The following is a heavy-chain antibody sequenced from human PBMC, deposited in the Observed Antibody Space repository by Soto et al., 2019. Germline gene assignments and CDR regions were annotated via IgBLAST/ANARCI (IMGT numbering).Heavy chain of an antibody. CDR3: AREPPLAYYYDSSGYYYFDY. CDR2: TRNKANSYTT. D-gene: IGHD3-22*01. Sequence: PGGSLRLSCAASGFTFSDHYMDWVRQAPGKGLEWVGRTRNKANSYTTEYAASVKGRFTISRDDSKNSLYLQMNSLKTEDTAVYYCAREPPLAYYYDSSGYYYFDYWGQGTLVTVSS. V-gene: IGHV3-72*01. CDR1: GFTFSDHY. J-gene: IGHJ4*02.